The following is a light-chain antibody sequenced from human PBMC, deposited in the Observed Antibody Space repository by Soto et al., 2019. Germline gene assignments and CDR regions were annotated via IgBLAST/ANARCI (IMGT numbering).Light chain of an antibody. CDR2: DAS. CDR3: QQYNRYAVT. Sequence: DIQMTQSPSTLPASVGDRVTITCRASQSISNWLAWYQQKPGQAPNLLIYDASTLQSGVPSRFSASGSGTEFALTISGLQPDDFAVYYCQQYNRYAVTFGQGTKVDIK. CDR1: QSISNW. J-gene: IGKJ1*01. V-gene: IGKV1-5*01.